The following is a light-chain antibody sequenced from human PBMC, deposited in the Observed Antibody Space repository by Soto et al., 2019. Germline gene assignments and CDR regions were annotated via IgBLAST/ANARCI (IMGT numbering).Light chain of an antibody. Sequence: VLTQSPGTLSLSPVERATLSCRASQSVTSTYLAWYQQKPGQAPRLLIYGASSGATGVPDRFSGSGSGTDFTLTISGLQSEDSAVYFCQQYNNWPFSCGQGTRREIK. V-gene: IGKV3-20*01. J-gene: IGKJ5*01. CDR3: QQYNNWPFS. CDR1: QSVTSTY. CDR2: GAS.